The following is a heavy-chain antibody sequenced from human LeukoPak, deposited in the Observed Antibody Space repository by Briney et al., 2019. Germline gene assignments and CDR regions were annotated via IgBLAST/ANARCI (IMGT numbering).Heavy chain of an antibody. Sequence: GGSLRLSCAASGXTFSSYSMNWVRQVPGKGLEWVSSISSSSSYIYYADSVKGRFTISRDNAKNSLYLQMNSLRAEDTAVYYCARDIVATITPYYYYYGMDVWGQGTTVTVSS. J-gene: IGHJ6*02. CDR3: ARDIVATITPYYYYYGMDV. V-gene: IGHV3-21*01. D-gene: IGHD5-12*01. CDR2: ISSSSSYI. CDR1: GXTFSSYS.